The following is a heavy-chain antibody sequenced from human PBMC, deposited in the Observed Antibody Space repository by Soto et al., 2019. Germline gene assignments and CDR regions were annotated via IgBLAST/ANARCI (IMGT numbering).Heavy chain of an antibody. CDR3: ARSTVTTWGYYYYGMDV. J-gene: IGHJ6*02. V-gene: IGHV3-74*01. Sequence: GGSLRLSCAASGFTLSSYWMHWVRQAPGKGLVWVSRINSDGSSTTNADSVKGRFTISRDNAKNTLYLQMNSLRAEDTAVYYCARSTVTTWGYYYYGMDVWGQGTTVTVSS. CDR2: INSDGSST. CDR1: GFTLSSYW. D-gene: IGHD4-17*01.